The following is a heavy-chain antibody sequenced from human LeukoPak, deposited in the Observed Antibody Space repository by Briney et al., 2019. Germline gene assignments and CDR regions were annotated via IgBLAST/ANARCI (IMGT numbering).Heavy chain of an antibody. Sequence: ASVKVSCKASGYTFTGYYMHWVRQAPGQGLEWMGWINPKSGGTNYAQKFQGRVTMTRDTSISTAYMELSRLRSDDTAVYYCARVGGWARRWFDPWGQGTLVTVSS. J-gene: IGHJ5*02. CDR3: ARVGGWARRWFDP. CDR1: GYTFTGYY. D-gene: IGHD6-19*01. V-gene: IGHV1-2*02. CDR2: INPKSGGT.